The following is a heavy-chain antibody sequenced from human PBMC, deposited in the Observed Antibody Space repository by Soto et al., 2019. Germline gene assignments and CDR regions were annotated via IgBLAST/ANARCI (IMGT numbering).Heavy chain of an antibody. Sequence: QVHLEQSGAEVRKPGASVKVSCKASGYTFNSFGINWVRQAPGQGLEWLGWISAYNGNTNYAQKFHGGVTMTADTSTTTAYLELTSLRSDDTAVYYCAREFQYDSGGFHELYFWGQGTLVTVSS. CDR2: ISAYNGNT. D-gene: IGHD3-22*01. CDR1: GYTFNSFG. CDR3: AREFQYDSGGFHELYF. J-gene: IGHJ4*02. V-gene: IGHV1-18*04.